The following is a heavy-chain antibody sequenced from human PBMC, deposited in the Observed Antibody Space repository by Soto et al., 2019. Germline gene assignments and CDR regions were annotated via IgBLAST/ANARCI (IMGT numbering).Heavy chain of an antibody. CDR2: IYSSGST. CDR1: GGSISNYY. J-gene: IGHJ4*02. Sequence: SETLSLTCTVSGGSISNYYWNWIRQSPGKGLEWIGYIYSSGSTHYNPSLQNRVTISIDTSKNQVSLKVNSVTAADTAAYYCARDHPHSYGVYYFDYWGQGTLVTVSS. D-gene: IGHD5-18*01. V-gene: IGHV4-59*01. CDR3: ARDHPHSYGVYYFDY.